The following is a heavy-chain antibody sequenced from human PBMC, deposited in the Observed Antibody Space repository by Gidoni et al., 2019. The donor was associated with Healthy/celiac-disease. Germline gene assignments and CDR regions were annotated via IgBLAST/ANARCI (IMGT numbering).Heavy chain of an antibody. Sequence: QVQLQQWCAGLLKPSETLSLTCAVYGGSFSGYYWSWIRQPPGKGLEWIGEINHSGSPNYNPSLKSRVTISVDTSKNQFSLKLSSVTAADTAVYYCARGVGRIAARNVPWENYYYGMDVWGQGTTVTVSS. J-gene: IGHJ6*02. CDR2: INHSGSP. D-gene: IGHD6-6*01. CDR1: GGSFSGYY. V-gene: IGHV4-34*01. CDR3: ARGVGRIAARNVPWENYYYGMDV.